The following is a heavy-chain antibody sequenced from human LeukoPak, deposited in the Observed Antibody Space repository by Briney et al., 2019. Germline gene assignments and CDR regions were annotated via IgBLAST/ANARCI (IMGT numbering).Heavy chain of an antibody. V-gene: IGHV3-23*01. CDR1: GGSISRYY. J-gene: IGHJ4*02. Sequence: PSETLSLTCTVSGGSISRYYWSWVRQAPGKGLEWVSAISGSGGSTYYADSVKGRFTISRDNSKNTLYLQMNSLRAEDTAVYYCAKDKGYSYGWNSDYWGQGTLVTVSS. CDR3: AKDKGYSYGWNSDY. CDR2: ISGSGGST. D-gene: IGHD5-18*01.